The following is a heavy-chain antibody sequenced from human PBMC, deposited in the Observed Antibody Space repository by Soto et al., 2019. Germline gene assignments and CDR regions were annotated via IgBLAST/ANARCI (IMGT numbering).Heavy chain of an antibody. Sequence: SLRLSCAASGFTFSNYGMHWVRQAPGKGLEWVAVISYDGSNKHYADSVKGRFTISRDNSKNTLYLQMNSLRAEDTAVYYCAKTYCRGGSCFGGPLDGMDVWGQGTTVTVSS. CDR2: ISYDGSNK. CDR1: GFTFSNYG. V-gene: IGHV3-30*18. CDR3: AKTYCRGGSCFGGPLDGMDV. J-gene: IGHJ6*02. D-gene: IGHD2-15*01.